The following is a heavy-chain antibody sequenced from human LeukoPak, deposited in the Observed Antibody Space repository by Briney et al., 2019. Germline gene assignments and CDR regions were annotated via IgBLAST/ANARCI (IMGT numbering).Heavy chain of an antibody. CDR3: AKEHSPYSGYDSIDY. CDR2: ISYDGSNK. CDR1: GFTFGSYA. D-gene: IGHD5-12*01. J-gene: IGHJ4*02. Sequence: GGSLRLSCAASGFTFGSYAMHWVRQAPGKGPEWVAVISYDGSNKYYADSVKGRFTISRDNSKNTLYLQMNSLRAEDTAVYYCAKEHSPYSGYDSIDYWGQGTLVTVSS. V-gene: IGHV3-30-3*02.